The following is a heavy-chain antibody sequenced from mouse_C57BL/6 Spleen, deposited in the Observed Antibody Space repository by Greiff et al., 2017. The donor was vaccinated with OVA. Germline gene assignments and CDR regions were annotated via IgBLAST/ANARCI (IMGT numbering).Heavy chain of an antibody. Sequence: EVKLVESGGGLVKPGGSLKLSCAASGFTFSDYGMHWVRQAPEKGLEWVAYISGGSSTIYYADTVKGRFTISRDNAKNTLFLQMTSLRSEDTAMYYCARTTTTDYWGQGTSVTVSS. D-gene: IGHD1-1*01. J-gene: IGHJ4*01. V-gene: IGHV5-17*01. CDR2: ISGGSSTI. CDR3: ARTTTTDY. CDR1: GFTFSDYG.